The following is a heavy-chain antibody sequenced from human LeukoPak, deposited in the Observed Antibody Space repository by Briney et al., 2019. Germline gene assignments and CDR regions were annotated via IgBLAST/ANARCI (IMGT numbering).Heavy chain of an antibody. V-gene: IGHV5-10-1*01. Sequence: GESLKISCKGSGCSFTSYWISWVRQMPGKGLEWMGRIDPSDSYTNYSPSFQGHVTISADKSISTAYLQWSSLKASDTAMYYCARLYHYGSGSYYSTWFDPWGQGTLVTVSS. D-gene: IGHD3-10*01. CDR2: IDPSDSYT. J-gene: IGHJ5*02. CDR3: ARLYHYGSGSYYSTWFDP. CDR1: GCSFTSYW.